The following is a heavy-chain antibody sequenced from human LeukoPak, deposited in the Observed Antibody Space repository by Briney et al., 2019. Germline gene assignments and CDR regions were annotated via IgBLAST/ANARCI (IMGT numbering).Heavy chain of an antibody. J-gene: IGHJ5*02. D-gene: IGHD2-2*01. Sequence: ASVKESCKASGYTFSSYGMTWVRQAPGQGLEWMGWISGYNGNINYAQKLQGRVTMTTDTSTSTAYMDLRSLRSDDTAVYYCARTDLYCSSTSCSSNWFDPWGQGTLVTVSS. CDR3: ARTDLYCSSTSCSSNWFDP. CDR2: ISGYNGNI. V-gene: IGHV1-18*01. CDR1: GYTFSSYG.